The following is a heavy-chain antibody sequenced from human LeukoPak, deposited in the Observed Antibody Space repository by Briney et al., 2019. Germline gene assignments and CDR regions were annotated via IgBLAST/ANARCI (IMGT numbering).Heavy chain of an antibody. J-gene: IGHJ4*02. CDR2: ISGSGGST. CDR1: AFTFRSYA. CDR3: AKGAASRGYTYVAN. V-gene: IGHV3-23*01. D-gene: IGHD5-18*01. Sequence: GGSLRLSCAASAFTFRSYAKIWVRQAPGKGLEWVSGISGSGGSTYYSDSAKGRFTISRDNSNNTLYLQMNSLRAEDTAVYYCAKGAASRGYTYVANWGQGTLVTVSS.